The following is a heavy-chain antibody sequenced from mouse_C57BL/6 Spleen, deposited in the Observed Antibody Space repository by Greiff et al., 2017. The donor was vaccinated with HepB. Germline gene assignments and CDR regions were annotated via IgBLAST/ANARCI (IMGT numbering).Heavy chain of an antibody. V-gene: IGHV5-16*01. Sequence: EVKLVESEGGLVQPGSSMKLSCTASGFTFSDYYMAWVRQVPEKGLEWVANINYDGSSTYYLDSLKSRFIISRDNAKNILYLQMSSLKSEDTATYYCAREEGGLRYFDYWGQGTTLTVSS. D-gene: IGHD2-4*01. J-gene: IGHJ2*01. CDR2: INYDGSST. CDR3: AREEGGLRYFDY. CDR1: GFTFSDYY.